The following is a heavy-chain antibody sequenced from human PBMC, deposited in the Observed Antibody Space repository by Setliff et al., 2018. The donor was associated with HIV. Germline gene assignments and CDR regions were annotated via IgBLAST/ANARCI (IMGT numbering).Heavy chain of an antibody. CDR1: GGSISSNNW. Sequence: SETLSLTCTVSGGSISSNNWWSWVRRPPGKGLQWIGEISHSGTTNHNPSLKSRLTLSVDKSTNKFFVGLTSVTAADTAVYYCARRRPEAFDIWGHGTMVTVSS. J-gene: IGHJ3*02. CDR3: ARRRPEAFDI. V-gene: IGHV4-4*02. CDR2: ISHSGTT.